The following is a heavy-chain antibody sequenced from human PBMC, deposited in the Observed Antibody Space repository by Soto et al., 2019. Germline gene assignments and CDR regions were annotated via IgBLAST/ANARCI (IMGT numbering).Heavy chain of an antibody. Sequence: GGSLRLSCAASGFTFSSYSMNWVRQAPGKGLEWVSYIGGSGSTIYYADSVKGRFTISRDNVKNSLYLQMNSLRDEDTAVYYCALATAGDFDYWGQGTLVTV. CDR1: GFTFSSYS. CDR3: ALATAGDFDY. J-gene: IGHJ4*02. CDR2: IGGSGSTI. D-gene: IGHD2-15*01. V-gene: IGHV3-48*02.